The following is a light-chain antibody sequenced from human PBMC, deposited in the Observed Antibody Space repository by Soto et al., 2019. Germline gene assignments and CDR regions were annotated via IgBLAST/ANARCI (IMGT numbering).Light chain of an antibody. Sequence: DVQMTQSPSSLSASVGDRVTITCRASQDINSYLAWYQQKPGDAPKFLIYAASSLQTGVPSRFSGSESGTDVPLTISILQPEDSATYCCQQYNLYPLTVGGGTKVEIK. J-gene: IGKJ4*01. CDR3: QQYNLYPLT. CDR2: AAS. V-gene: IGKV1D-16*01. CDR1: QDINSY.